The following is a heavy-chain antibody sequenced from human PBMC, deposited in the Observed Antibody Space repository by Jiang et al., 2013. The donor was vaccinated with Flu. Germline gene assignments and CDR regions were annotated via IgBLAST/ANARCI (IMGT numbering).Heavy chain of an antibody. D-gene: IGHD3-22*01. Sequence: QLVESGGGLVQPGGSLRLSCAASGFTFSDHYMDWVRQAPGKGLEWVGRTRNKANSYTTEYAASVKGRFTISRDDSKNSLYLQMNSLKTEDTAVYYCARGGGSGLDYYDSSGPVDYWGQGTLVTVSS. CDR2: TRNKANSYTT. J-gene: IGHJ4*02. CDR1: GFTFSDHY. V-gene: IGHV3-72*01. CDR3: ARGGGSGLDYYDSSGPVDY.